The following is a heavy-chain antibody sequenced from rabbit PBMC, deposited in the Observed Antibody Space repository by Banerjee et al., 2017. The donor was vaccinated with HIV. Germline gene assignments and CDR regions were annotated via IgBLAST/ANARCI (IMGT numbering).Heavy chain of an antibody. CDR2: IYGSTGIT. V-gene: IGHV1S40*01. Sequence: QSLEESGGDLVKPGASLTLTCTASGFSFSSSYWICWVRQAPGKGLEWIACIYGSTGITYYASWAKGRFTISKTSSTTVTLQMTSLTAADTATYFCARSADNGGYSYANLWGQGTLVTVS. CDR3: ARSADNGGYSYANL. J-gene: IGHJ3*01. CDR1: GFSFSSSYW. D-gene: IGHD6-1*01.